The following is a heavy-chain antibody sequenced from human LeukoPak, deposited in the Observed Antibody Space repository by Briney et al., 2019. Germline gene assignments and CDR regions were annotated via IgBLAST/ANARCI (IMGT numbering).Heavy chain of an antibody. Sequence: GGSLRLSCAASGFIVDDYAMYWVRQAPGKGLEWVSSISSSSSYIYYADSVKGRFTISRDNAKNSLYLQMNSLRAEDTAVYYCARAWGVTMIVVGEFDYWGQGTLVTVSS. D-gene: IGHD3-22*01. CDR1: GFIVDDYA. CDR3: ARAWGVTMIVVGEFDY. CDR2: ISSSSSYI. V-gene: IGHV3-21*01. J-gene: IGHJ4*02.